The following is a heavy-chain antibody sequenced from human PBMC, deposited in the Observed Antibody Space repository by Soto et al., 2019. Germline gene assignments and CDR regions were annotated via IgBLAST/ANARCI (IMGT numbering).Heavy chain of an antibody. D-gene: IGHD6-19*01. CDR2: TEYRSKWSN. CDR1: GDSVSSNIAA. Sequence: PSQTLSLTCVISGDSVSSNIAAWNWIRQSPSRGLEWLGRTEYRSKWSNDYAPSVKSRITINADTAQNQFSLHLNSVTPEDTAVYFCAREFRGAGTQRNNFDCWGQGTLVTVSS. CDR3: AREFRGAGTQRNNFDC. J-gene: IGHJ4*02. V-gene: IGHV6-1*01.